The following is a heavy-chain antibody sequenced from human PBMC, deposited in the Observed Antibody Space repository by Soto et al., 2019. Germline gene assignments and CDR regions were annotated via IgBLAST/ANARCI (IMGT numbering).Heavy chain of an antibody. Sequence: PSETLSLTCAVSGGSIRSGGYSWSWIRQPPGKGLEWIGYIYYSGSTYYNPSLKSRVTISVDTSKNQFSLKLTSVTAADTAVYYCARALWGPAGHINWFDPWGQGTLVTVSS. CDR3: ARALWGPAGHINWFDP. CDR1: GGSIRSGGYS. V-gene: IGHV4-30-4*07. D-gene: IGHD2-2*01. J-gene: IGHJ5*02. CDR2: IYYSGST.